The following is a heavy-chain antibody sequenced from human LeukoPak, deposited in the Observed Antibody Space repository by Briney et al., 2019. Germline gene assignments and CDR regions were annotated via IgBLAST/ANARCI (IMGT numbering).Heavy chain of an antibody. V-gene: IGHV3-74*01. CDR1: GFTFSSYA. CDR2: IRSDGSIT. Sequence: GGSLRLSCAASGFTFSSYAMNWVRQAPGKGLAWVSVIRSDGSITTYADSVKGRFTISRDTAKNTLYLQMNSLRAEDTAVYYCARDGRSGNFDKWGQGTLVSVSS. D-gene: IGHD1-26*01. J-gene: IGHJ4*02. CDR3: ARDGRSGNFDK.